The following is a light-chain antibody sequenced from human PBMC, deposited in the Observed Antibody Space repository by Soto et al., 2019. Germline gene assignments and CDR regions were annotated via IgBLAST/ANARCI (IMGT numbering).Light chain of an antibody. J-gene: IGLJ1*01. V-gene: IGLV2-14*01. Sequence: SALSHPASVYRAPGHSITISCTGTSSDVGGYSYVSWYQELPGKAPIPMIYAVSDRPSGVSNRFSGSKSGNTASLTISGLQAEDEADYYYSSYTSSSFYVFGTGTKVTGL. CDR2: AVS. CDR3: SSYTSSSFYV. CDR1: SSDVGGYSY.